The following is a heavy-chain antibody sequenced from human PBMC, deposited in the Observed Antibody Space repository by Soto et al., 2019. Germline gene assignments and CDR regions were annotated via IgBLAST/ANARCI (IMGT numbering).Heavy chain of an antibody. CDR2: ISGSGGGT. J-gene: IGHJ4*02. Sequence: GALRLSCAAPGFTVSSYAMSWVREGPGKGLEWVSSISGSGGGTYYADSVKGRFTFSRDNSKNTLYLQMNSLRAEDTAVYYCAKFGMATTKRSPPYYIDYWGQGALVTVSS. V-gene: IGHV3-23*01. CDR3: AKFGMATTKRSPPYYIDY. CDR1: GFTVSSYA. D-gene: IGHD1-1*01.